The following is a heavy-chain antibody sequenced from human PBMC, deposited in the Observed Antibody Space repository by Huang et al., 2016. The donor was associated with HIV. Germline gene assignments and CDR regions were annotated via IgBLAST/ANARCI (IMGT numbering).Heavy chain of an antibody. V-gene: IGHV3-23*01. CDR2: ISGSGGST. D-gene: IGHD3-22*01. CDR1: GFTFNNYA. CDR3: AKGFSGYYYYFDY. Sequence: EVHLLESGGGLVQPGGSLRLSCAASGFTFNNYAMSWVRQAPGKGLEWVSAISGSGGSTYYADCGKGRFTISRDNSKNTLYLRLNSLRAEDTAVYYCAKGFSGYYYYFDYWGQGTLVTVPS. J-gene: IGHJ4*02.